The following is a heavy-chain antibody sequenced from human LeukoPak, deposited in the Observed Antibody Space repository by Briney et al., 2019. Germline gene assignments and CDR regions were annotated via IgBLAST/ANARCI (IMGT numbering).Heavy chain of an antibody. J-gene: IGHJ6*02. Sequence: SQTLSLTFAISGDSVSINSAAWTWIRQSPSRGLEWLGSTYYRSKWYNDYAVSVKSLITIKANTSKNQFSLQLNSVTPEDTAVYYCARDPEPYYYYYGMDVWGQGTTVTVSS. V-gene: IGHV6-1*01. CDR2: TYYRSKWYN. CDR3: ARDPEPYYYYYGMDV. CDR1: GDSVSINSAA.